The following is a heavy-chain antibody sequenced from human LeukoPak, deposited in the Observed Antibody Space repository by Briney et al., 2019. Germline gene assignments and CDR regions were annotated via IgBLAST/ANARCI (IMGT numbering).Heavy chain of an antibody. CDR1: GYTFSTYG. CDR2: ISGYNDNP. Sequence: ASVKVSCKASGYTFSTYGITWVRQAPGQGLEWVGWISGYNDNPYYAQKFQGRVTMATDTSTSTAYMDLRSLRSDDTAVYYCVRVVHGSNYLDFWGQGTLVTVSS. J-gene: IGHJ4*02. CDR3: VRVVHGSNYLDF. V-gene: IGHV1-18*01. D-gene: IGHD6-6*01.